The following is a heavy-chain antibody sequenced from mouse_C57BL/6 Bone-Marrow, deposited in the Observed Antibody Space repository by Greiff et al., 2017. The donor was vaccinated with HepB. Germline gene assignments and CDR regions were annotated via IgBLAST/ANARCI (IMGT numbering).Heavy chain of an antibody. J-gene: IGHJ3*01. CDR1: GYTFTSYW. CDR3: GLLRPWFAY. CDR2: INPSSGYT. D-gene: IGHD1-2*01. V-gene: IGHV1-7*01. Sequence: QVQLQQSGAELAKPGASVKLSCKASGYTFTSYWMHWVKQRPGQGLEWIGYINPSSGYTKYNQKFKDKATLTADKSSSTAYMQLSSLTYEDSAVYHCGLLRPWFAYWGQGTLVTVSA.